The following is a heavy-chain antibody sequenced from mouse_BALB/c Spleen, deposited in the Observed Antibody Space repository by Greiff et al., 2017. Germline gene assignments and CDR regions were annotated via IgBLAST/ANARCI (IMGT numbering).Heavy chain of an antibody. D-gene: IGHD4-1*01. CDR1: GFSLTSYG. V-gene: IGHV2-2*02. Sequence: VKLMESGPGLVQPSQSLSITCTVSGFSLTSYGVHWVRQSPGKGLEWLGVIWSGGSTDYNAAFISRLSISKDNSKSQVFFKMNSLQANDTAIYYCARSNWDGKGAMDYWGQGTSVTVSS. J-gene: IGHJ4*01. CDR2: IWSGGST. CDR3: ARSNWDGKGAMDY.